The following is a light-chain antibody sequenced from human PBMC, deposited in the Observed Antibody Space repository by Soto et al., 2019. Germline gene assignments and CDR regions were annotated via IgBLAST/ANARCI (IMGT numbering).Light chain of an antibody. V-gene: IGKV3D-15*01. CDR3: QHYNTWHPPSES. CDR1: QTVNNN. Sequence: IVMTQSPATLSVSPGERATLSCRASQTVNNNLAWYQQRPAQAPRLLIYSASTRATGVPARFSGSGSGTEFTLTISSLQSEDFAVEYCQHYNTWHPPSESVGPGTKVDVK. CDR2: SAS. J-gene: IGKJ3*01.